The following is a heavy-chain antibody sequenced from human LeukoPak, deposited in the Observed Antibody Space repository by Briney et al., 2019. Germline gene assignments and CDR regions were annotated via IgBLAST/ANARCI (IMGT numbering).Heavy chain of an antibody. CDR2: INHSGST. J-gene: IGHJ5*02. CDR3: ARYCSSTSCDRSWFDP. Sequence: ETLSLTCAVYGGSFSGYYWSWIRQPPGKGLEWIGEINHSGSTNYNPSLKSRVTISVDTSKNQFSLKLSSVTAADTAVYYCARYCSSTSCDRSWFDPWGQGTLVTVSS. V-gene: IGHV4-34*01. D-gene: IGHD2-2*01. CDR1: GGSFSGYY.